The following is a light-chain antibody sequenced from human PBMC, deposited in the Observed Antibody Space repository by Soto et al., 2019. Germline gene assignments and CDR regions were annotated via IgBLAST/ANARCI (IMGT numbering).Light chain of an antibody. J-gene: IGKJ1*01. Sequence: DIHMTQAPSSLSASLGDIVTITCRASQSISSWLAWYQQKPGKAPKLLIYDASSLESGVPSRFSGSGSGTEFTLTISSLQPDDFATYYCQQYNSYSRTFGQGTKVDIK. CDR3: QQYNSYSRT. V-gene: IGKV1-5*01. CDR1: QSISSW. CDR2: DAS.